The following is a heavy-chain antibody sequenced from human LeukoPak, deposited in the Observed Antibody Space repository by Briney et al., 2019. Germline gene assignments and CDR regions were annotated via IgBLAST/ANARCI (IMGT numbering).Heavy chain of an antibody. CDR2: IYPGDSDT. CDR1: GYSFTSYW. V-gene: IGHV5-51*01. J-gene: IGHJ5*02. D-gene: IGHD6-19*01. Sequence: GESLKISWKGSGYSFTSYWIGWVRQMPGKGLEWMGIIYPGDSDTRYSPSFQGQVTISADKSISTAYLQWSSLKAWDTAMYYCARRSPIAVAGENWFDPWGQGTLVTVSS. CDR3: ARRSPIAVAGENWFDP.